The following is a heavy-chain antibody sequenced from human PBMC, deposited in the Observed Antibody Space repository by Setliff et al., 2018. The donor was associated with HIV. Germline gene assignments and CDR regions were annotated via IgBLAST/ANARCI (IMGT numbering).Heavy chain of an antibody. J-gene: IGHJ4*02. CDR2: IKYGGTT. V-gene: IGHV4-39*07. CDR1: GDSFSSNSNH. CDR3: ARSRALHSDNWSPFDG. D-gene: IGHD1-1*01. Sequence: KASETLSLTCTVSGDSFSSNSNHWGWICQPPGKGLEWIGNIKYGGTTYYNPSLKSRVSISVDTSKNQFFLKMFSVTAADTAVYFCARSRALHSDNWSPFDGWGRGTVVTVSS.